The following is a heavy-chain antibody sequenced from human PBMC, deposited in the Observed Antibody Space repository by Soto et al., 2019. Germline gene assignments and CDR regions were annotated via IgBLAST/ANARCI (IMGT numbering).Heavy chain of an antibody. V-gene: IGHV4-34*01. CDR2: INHSGST. CDR1: GGSFSGYY. J-gene: IGHJ4*02. Sequence: SETLSLTCAVYGGSFSGYYWSWIRQPPGKGLEWIGEINHSGSTNYNPSLKSRVTISVDTSKNQFSLKLSSVTAADTAVYYCARGVFFNLRYCSGGSCPRGGDYFDYWGQGTLVTVSS. D-gene: IGHD2-15*01. CDR3: ARGVFFNLRYCSGGSCPRGGDYFDY.